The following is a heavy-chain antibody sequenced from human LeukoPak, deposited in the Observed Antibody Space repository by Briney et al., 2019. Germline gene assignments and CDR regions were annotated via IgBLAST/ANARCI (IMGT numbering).Heavy chain of an antibody. CDR2: ISYDGSNK. CDR3: ARGYSSGWYYFDY. CDR1: GFTFSSYA. V-gene: IGHV3-30-3*01. D-gene: IGHD6-19*01. J-gene: IGHJ4*02. Sequence: GGSLRLSCAASGFTFSSYAMHWVCQAPGKGPEWVAVISYDGSNKYYADSVKGRFTISRDNSKNTLYLQMNSLRAEDTAVYYCARGYSSGWYYFDYWGQGTLVTVSS.